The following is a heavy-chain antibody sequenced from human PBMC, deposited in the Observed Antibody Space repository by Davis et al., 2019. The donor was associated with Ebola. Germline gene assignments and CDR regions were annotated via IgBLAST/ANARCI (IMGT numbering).Heavy chain of an antibody. CDR1: GFTFSGSA. V-gene: IGHV3-73*01. J-gene: IGHJ6*02. D-gene: IGHD7-27*01. CDR2: IRSKANSYAT. Sequence: GESLKISCAASGFTFSGSAMHWVRQASGKGLEWVGRIRSKANSYATAYAASVKGRFTISRDDSKNTAYLQMNSLKTEDTAVYYCTSTLGGMDVWGQGTMVTVSS. CDR3: TSTLGGMDV.